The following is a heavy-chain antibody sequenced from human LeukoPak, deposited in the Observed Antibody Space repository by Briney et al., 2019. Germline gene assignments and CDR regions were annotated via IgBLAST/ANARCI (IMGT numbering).Heavy chain of an antibody. V-gene: IGHV4-39*07. CDR2: IYYSGST. J-gene: IGHJ5*02. CDR3: ARDLSTYYYGSGSANWFDP. D-gene: IGHD3-10*01. Sequence: SGTLSLTCTVSGGSISSYYWSWIRQPPGKGLEWIGSIYYSGSTHYNPSLKSRVTISIDTSKNQFSLKLSSVIAADTAMYYCARDLSTYYYGSGSANWFDPWGQGTLVTVSS. CDR1: GGSISSYY.